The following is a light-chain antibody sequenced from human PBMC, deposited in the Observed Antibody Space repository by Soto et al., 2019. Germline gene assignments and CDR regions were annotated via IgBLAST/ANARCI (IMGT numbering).Light chain of an antibody. V-gene: IGKV3-20*01. J-gene: IGKJ4*01. CDR1: QSVSSTY. Sequence: EIVLTQSPGTLSLSPGERATLSCRASQSVSSTYLAWYQQKPGRAPSLLIYGASRRATGIPDRFSGSGSGTDFTITISILEPEAFAVYYCQQYERAPTTFGGGTKVEIK. CDR2: GAS. CDR3: QQYERAPTT.